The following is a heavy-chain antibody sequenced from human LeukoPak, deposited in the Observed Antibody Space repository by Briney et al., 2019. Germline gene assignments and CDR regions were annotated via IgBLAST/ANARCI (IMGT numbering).Heavy chain of an antibody. D-gene: IGHD1-26*01. CDR1: GYTFTSYD. CDR3: ARSYDSGGYYFDY. CDR2: MNPNSGNT. J-gene: IGHJ4*02. Sequence: ASVEVSCKASGYTFTSYDINWVRQATGQGLEWMGWMNPNSGNTGYAQKFQGRVTMTRNTSISTAYMELSSLRSEDTAVYYCARSYDSGGYYFDYWGQGTLVTVSS. V-gene: IGHV1-8*01.